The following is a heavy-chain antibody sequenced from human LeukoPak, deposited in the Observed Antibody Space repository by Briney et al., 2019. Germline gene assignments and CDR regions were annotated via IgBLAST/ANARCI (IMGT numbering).Heavy chain of an antibody. V-gene: IGHV4-34*01. J-gene: IGHJ4*02. CDR1: GGSFSGYY. Sequence: SETLSLTCAVYGGSFSGYYWSWIRQLPGKGLEWIGEINHSGSTNYNPSLKSRVTISVDTSKNQFSLKLSSVTAADTAVYYCARLQPRSIAVAGTTGDYFDYWGQGTLVTVSS. CDR3: ARLQPRSIAVAGTTGDYFDY. D-gene: IGHD6-19*01. CDR2: INHSGST.